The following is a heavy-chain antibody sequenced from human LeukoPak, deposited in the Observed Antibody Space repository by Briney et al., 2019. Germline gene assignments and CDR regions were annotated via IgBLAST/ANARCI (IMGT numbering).Heavy chain of an antibody. J-gene: IGHJ4*02. Sequence: SETLSLTCTVSGGSISSGGYYWNWIRQHPGKGLEWIGYISYSGSTYYNSSLKSRVTISVDTSKNQFSLNLSSVTAADTAVYYCAALIAASGTVDYWGQGTLVTVSS. V-gene: IGHV4-31*03. D-gene: IGHD6-13*01. CDR1: GGSISSGGYY. CDR2: ISYSGST. CDR3: AALIAASGTVDY.